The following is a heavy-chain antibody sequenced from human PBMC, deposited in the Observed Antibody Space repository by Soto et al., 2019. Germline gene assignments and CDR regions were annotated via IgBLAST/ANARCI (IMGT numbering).Heavy chain of an antibody. Sequence: GGSLRLSCAASGFTFSSYSMNWVRQAPGKGLEWVSYISSSSSTIYYADSVKGRFTISRDNAKNSLYLQMNSLRAEDTAVYYCARVELRYPIDASPRFDPWGQGTLVTVSS. CDR2: ISSSSSTI. J-gene: IGHJ5*02. CDR1: GFTFSSYS. CDR3: ARVELRYPIDASPRFDP. D-gene: IGHD3-9*01. V-gene: IGHV3-48*01.